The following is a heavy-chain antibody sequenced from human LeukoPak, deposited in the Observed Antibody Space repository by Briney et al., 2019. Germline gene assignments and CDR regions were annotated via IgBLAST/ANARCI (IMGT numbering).Heavy chain of an antibody. Sequence: PSETLSLTCTVSGGSISTYYWSWIRQPPGKGLEWTGYIYYSGNTNYNPSLKSRITISVDTSKNQFSLKLSSVTASDTAVYYCARHQGPRDGYNYGRAFDIWGQGTMVTVSS. CDR1: GGSISTYY. V-gene: IGHV4-59*08. D-gene: IGHD5-24*01. CDR3: ARHQGPRDGYNYGRAFDI. CDR2: IYYSGNT. J-gene: IGHJ3*02.